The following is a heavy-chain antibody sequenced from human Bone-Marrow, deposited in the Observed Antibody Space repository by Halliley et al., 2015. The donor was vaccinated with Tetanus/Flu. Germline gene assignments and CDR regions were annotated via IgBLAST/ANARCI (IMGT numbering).Heavy chain of an antibody. Sequence: SSITDSSAYIYHADSVKGRFTISRDNARNSLYLQMNSLRAEDTAVYFCARDSQKTSWYYGMDVWGQGTPVTVSS. J-gene: IGHJ6*02. CDR3: ARDSQKTSWYYGMDV. CDR2: ITDSSAYI. V-gene: IGHV3-21*01.